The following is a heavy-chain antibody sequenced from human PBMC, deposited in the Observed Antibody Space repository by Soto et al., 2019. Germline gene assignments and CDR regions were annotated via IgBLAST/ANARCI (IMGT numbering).Heavy chain of an antibody. J-gene: IGHJ6*03. Sequence: ASVKVSCKVSGYTLTELSMHWVRQAPGKGLEWMGGFDPEDGETIYAQKFQGRVTMTEDTSTDTAYMELSSLRSEDTAVYYCAADIRITMVRGAGNYYYYYMDVWGKGTTVTVAS. CDR2: FDPEDGET. CDR3: AADIRITMVRGAGNYYYYYMDV. D-gene: IGHD3-10*01. V-gene: IGHV1-24*01. CDR1: GYTLTELS.